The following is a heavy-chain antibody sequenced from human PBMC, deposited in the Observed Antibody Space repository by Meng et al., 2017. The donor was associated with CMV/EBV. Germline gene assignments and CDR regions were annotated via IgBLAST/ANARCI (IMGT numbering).Heavy chain of an antibody. V-gene: IGHV3-30-3*01. D-gene: IGHD1-26*01. CDR1: GFTFSSYA. CDR2: ISYDESNK. CDR3: AREKVVGATVYYFDY. Sequence: GGSLRLSCAASGFTFSSYAMHWVRQAPGKGLEWVAVISYDESNKYYADSVKGRFTISRDNSKNTLYLQMNSLRAEDTAVYYCAREKVVGATVYYFDYWGQGTLVTVSS. J-gene: IGHJ4*02.